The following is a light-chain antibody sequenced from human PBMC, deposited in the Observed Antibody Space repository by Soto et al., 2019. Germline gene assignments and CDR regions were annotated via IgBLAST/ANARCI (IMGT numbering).Light chain of an antibody. CDR2: GVS. V-gene: IGLV2-14*01. CDR1: KNDIGSSDY. CDR3: NSYTSTSTSYV. J-gene: IGLJ1*01. Sequence: QSVLTQPASVSASPGQSITISCTGGKNDIGSSDYVSWYQQHPGKAPKLIIYGVSNRPSGTSDRFSGSKSGNTASLTISGLQADDEADYYCNSYTSTSTSYVFGTGTKVTVL.